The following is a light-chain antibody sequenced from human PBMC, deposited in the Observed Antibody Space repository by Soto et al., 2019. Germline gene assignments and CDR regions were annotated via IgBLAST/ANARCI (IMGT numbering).Light chain of an antibody. Sequence: EIVMTQSPATLSVSPGERATLSCRASQSVSTKVAWYQQKPGQGPRLLIYATSTRATGAPARFSGSGSGTEFTLTISNLQSEDFAVYYCQQYSNWPPITFGQWTRLEIK. CDR1: QSVSTK. CDR3: QQYSNWPPIT. V-gene: IGKV3-15*01. CDR2: ATS. J-gene: IGKJ5*01.